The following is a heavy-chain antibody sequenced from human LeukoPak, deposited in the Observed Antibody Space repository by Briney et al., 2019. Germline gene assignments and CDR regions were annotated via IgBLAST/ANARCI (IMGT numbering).Heavy chain of an antibody. CDR1: GYTFTSYY. J-gene: IGHJ4*02. CDR3: ARDVFYGSGSYPAVYFDY. D-gene: IGHD3-10*01. V-gene: IGHV1-46*01. Sequence: ASVKVSCKASGYTFTSYYMHWVRQAPGQGLEWMGIINPSGGSTSYAQKFQGRVTMTRDTSTSTVYMELSSLRSEDTAVYYCARDVFYGSGSYPAVYFDYWGQGTLVTVSS. CDR2: INPSGGST.